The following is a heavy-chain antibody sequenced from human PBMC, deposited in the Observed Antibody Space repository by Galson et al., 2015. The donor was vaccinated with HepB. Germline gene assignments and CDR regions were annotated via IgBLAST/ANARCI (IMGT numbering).Heavy chain of an antibody. V-gene: IGHV3-73*01. CDR2: IRGKSNNYAT. CDR3: TRQGEAGLFDY. J-gene: IGHJ4*02. CDR1: GFGFSDSA. D-gene: IGHD6-13*01. Sequence: SLRLSCAASGFGFSDSATHWVRQASGKGLEWVGRIRGKSNNYATEYSASVKGRFTISRDDSKNTAFLQMNSLKTDDTAIYHCTRQGEAGLFDYWGQGTLVTVSS.